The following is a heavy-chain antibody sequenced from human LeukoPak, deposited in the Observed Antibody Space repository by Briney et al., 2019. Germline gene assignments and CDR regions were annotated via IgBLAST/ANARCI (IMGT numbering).Heavy chain of an antibody. CDR2: IYYSGST. CDR1: GGSFSGYY. CDR3: ARDLSYYDSSGSRNDAFDI. J-gene: IGHJ3*02. V-gene: IGHV4-34*01. D-gene: IGHD3-22*01. Sequence: SETLSLTCAVYGGSFSGYYWSWIRQPPGKGLEWIGSIYYSGSTYYNPSLKSRVTISVDTSKNQFSLKLSSVTAADTAVYYCARDLSYYDSSGSRNDAFDIWGQGTMVTVSS.